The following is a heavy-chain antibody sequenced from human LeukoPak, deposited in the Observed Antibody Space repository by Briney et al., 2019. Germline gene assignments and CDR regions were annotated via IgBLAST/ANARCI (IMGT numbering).Heavy chain of an antibody. CDR1: GFTFSSYG. CDR2: IRYGGSNK. J-gene: IGHJ4*02. CDR3: AREPGVSVGGY. Sequence: GGSLRLSCAASGFTFSSYGMHWVRQAPGKGLEWVVFIRYGGSNKYYADPVKGRFTISRDNSKNTLYLQMNSLRAEDTAVYYCAREPGVSVGGYWGQGTLVTVSS. V-gene: IGHV3-30*02. D-gene: IGHD1-14*01.